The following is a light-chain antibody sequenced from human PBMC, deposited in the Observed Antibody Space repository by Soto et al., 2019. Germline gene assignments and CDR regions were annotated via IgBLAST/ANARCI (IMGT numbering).Light chain of an antibody. J-gene: IGKJ4*01. Sequence: EIVMTQSPATLSVSPGERVTLSCRASESVNNNLAWYQQKPGQPPRLLIYLASIRATGIPARFSGSGSGTEFTLTISSLQSEDFAVYYCQQYNKWPLSFGGGTKAEL. CDR2: LAS. CDR1: ESVNNN. V-gene: IGKV3D-15*01. CDR3: QQYNKWPLS.